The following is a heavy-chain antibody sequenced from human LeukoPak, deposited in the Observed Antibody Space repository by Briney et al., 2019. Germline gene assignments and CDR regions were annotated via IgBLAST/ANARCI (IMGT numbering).Heavy chain of an antibody. V-gene: IGHV3-21*01. Sequence: GGSLRLSCAASGFTISSYSMDWVRQAPGKGLEWVSSISTDSYYIYYADSVKGRFTISRDNSKNSLYLQMNSLRAEDTAVYYCARDIFHFASGYDVDYWGQGTVVTVSS. CDR1: GFTISSYS. CDR3: ARDIFHFASGYDVDY. CDR2: ISTDSYYI. J-gene: IGHJ4*02. D-gene: IGHD5-12*01.